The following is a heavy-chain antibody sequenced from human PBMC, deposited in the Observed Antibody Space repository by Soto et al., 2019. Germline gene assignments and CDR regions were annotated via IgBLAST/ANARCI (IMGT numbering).Heavy chain of an antibody. CDR3: ARGSRMTTVVIAAFDI. V-gene: IGHV3-30-3*01. CDR2: ISYDGSNK. J-gene: IGHJ3*02. D-gene: IGHD4-17*01. Sequence: PGGSLRLSCAASGFTFSSYAMHWVRQAPGKGLEWVAVISYDGSNKYYADSVKGRFTISRDNSKNTLYLQMNSLRAEDTAVYYCARGSRMTTVVIAAFDIWGQGTMVTVSS. CDR1: GFTFSSYA.